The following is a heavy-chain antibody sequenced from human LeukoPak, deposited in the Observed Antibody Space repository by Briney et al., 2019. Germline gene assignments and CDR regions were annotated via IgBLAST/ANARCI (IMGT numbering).Heavy chain of an antibody. D-gene: IGHD1-1*01. Sequence: PGGSLRLSCAASGFTFSSYEMNWVRQAPGKGLEWVSYISSSGSTIYYADSVKGRFTISRDNAKNSLHLQINSLRAEDTAVYYCARDRGNGALDYWGQGTLVTVSS. CDR3: ARDRGNGALDY. J-gene: IGHJ4*02. CDR1: GFTFSSYE. CDR2: ISSSGSTI. V-gene: IGHV3-48*03.